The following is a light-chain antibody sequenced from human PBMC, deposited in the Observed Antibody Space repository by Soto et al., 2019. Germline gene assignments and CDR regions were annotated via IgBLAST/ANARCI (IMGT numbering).Light chain of an antibody. CDR2: AAS. J-gene: IGKJ1*01. CDR3: QQYLT. Sequence: EVVLTQSPGTLSLSPGARAPLSCRTSQAVSSSYFAWYQQRPGQAPRLLIYAASSRAPGIPDRFSGSGSGTDFTLTISRLEPEDFAVYYCQQYLTFGQGTKVDI. CDR1: QAVSSSY. V-gene: IGKV3-20*01.